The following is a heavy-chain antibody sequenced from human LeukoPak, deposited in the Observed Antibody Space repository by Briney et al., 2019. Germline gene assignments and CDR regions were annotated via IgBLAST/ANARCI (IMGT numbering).Heavy chain of an antibody. V-gene: IGHV3-66*01. Sequence: GGSLRLSCAASGFTVSSNYMSWVRQAPGKGLEWVSVIYTGGSTRTADSVKGRFTISRDNAKNTLCLQMNSLRAEDTAVYYCARRIVVSVYYYAMDVWGQGTTVTVSS. CDR1: GFTVSSNY. D-gene: IGHD2-2*01. J-gene: IGHJ6*02. CDR3: ARRIVVSVYYYAMDV. CDR2: IYTGGST.